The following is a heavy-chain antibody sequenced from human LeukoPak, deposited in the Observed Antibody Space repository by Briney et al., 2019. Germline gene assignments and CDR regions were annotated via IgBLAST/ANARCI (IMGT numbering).Heavy chain of an antibody. D-gene: IGHD3-10*01. CDR2: IAGSDAGT. Sequence: GGSLRLSCAASGFTFSTYAMSWVRQTPGKGLEWVSSIAGSDAGTYYADSVKGRFTISRDNSKNTLYLQMNSLRAEDTAVYYCAKGSVRYYYYMDVWGKGTTVTISS. V-gene: IGHV3-23*01. CDR3: AKGSVRYYYYMDV. J-gene: IGHJ6*03. CDR1: GFTFSTYA.